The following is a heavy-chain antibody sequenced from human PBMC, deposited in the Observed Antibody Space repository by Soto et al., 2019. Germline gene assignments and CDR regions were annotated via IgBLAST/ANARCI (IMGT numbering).Heavy chain of an antibody. CDR3: TRGPRPISTGTGAY. CDR1: GFISKMYW. D-gene: IGHD3-10*01. Sequence: PGGSLRLSFAASGFISKMYWMHCVRQSPGKGLVWISRIYNDGTYSDYADSVRGRFTISRDNVNDTLYLQMNNLRAEDSGLYYCTRGPRPISTGTGAYWGQGTQVTVSS. J-gene: IGHJ4*02. CDR2: IYNDGTYS. V-gene: IGHV3-74*01.